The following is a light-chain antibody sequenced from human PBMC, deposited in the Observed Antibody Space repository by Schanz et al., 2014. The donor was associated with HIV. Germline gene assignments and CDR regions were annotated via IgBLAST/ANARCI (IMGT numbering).Light chain of an antibody. CDR3: ATWDDSLKGVV. Sequence: QSVVTQPPSASGTPGQRVTISCSGSSSNIGSKTDNWYHHPPGSAPQPLIYSDNQRPSLVPDRFFGSKSGTSASLAIRGLRSDDEAHYYCATWDDSLKGVVFGGGTKLTVL. V-gene: IGLV1-44*01. CDR2: SDN. CDR1: SSNIGSKT. J-gene: IGLJ2*01.